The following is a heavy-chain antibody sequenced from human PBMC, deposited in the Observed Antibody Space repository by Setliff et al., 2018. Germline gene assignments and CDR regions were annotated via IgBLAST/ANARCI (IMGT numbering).Heavy chain of an antibody. J-gene: IGHJ5*02. CDR1: GASITSGGFY. V-gene: IGHV4-61*10. D-gene: IGHD3-10*01. Sequence: PSETLSLTCSVSGASITSGGFYWTWIRQPAGKGLEWIGYIYYSGSTNYNPSLYSRVVISVDTSKNQFSLKLTSVTAADTAVYYCVRALLWSGEGRFDPWGQGTLVTVSS. CDR2: IYYSGST. CDR3: VRALLWSGEGRFDP.